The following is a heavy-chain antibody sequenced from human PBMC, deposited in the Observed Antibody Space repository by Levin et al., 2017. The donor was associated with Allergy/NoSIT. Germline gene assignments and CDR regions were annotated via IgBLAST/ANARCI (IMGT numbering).Heavy chain of an antibody. D-gene: IGHD4-23*01. CDR1: GFTFSDYF. V-gene: IGHV3-11*01. CDR3: ARDVGGWYFDL. J-gene: IGHJ2*01. Sequence: GGSLRLSCAASGFTFSDYFMTWIRQAPGKGLEWVSYISYSGSNTYYADSVKGRFTISRDNGEKSLYLQMNSLRAEDTAVYYCARDVGGWYFDLWGRGTLVSVSS. CDR2: ISYSGSNT.